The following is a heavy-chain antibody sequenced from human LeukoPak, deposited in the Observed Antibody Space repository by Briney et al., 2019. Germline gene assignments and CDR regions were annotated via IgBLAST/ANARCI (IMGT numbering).Heavy chain of an antibody. Sequence: ASVKVSCKASGGTFSSYAISWVRQAPGQGLEWIGRIIPILGIANYAQKFQGGVTITADKSTSTAYMELSSLRSEDTAVYYCARERYGSGSYYTRYFDYWGQGTLVTVSS. D-gene: IGHD3-10*01. CDR2: IIPILGIA. V-gene: IGHV1-69*04. CDR3: ARERYGSGSYYTRYFDY. J-gene: IGHJ4*02. CDR1: GGTFSSYA.